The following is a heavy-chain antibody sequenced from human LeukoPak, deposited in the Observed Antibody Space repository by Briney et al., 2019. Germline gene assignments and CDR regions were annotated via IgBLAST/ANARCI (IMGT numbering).Heavy chain of an antibody. CDR3: ARTVTTTHFDY. Sequence: SQTLSLTCAVSGGSISSSGYSWSWIRQPPGKGLEWIGYIYHSGGTYYNPSLKSRVTISVDRSSNQFSLKLTSVTAADTAVYYCARTVTTTHFDYWGQGTLVTVSS. CDR1: GGSISSSGYS. V-gene: IGHV4-30-2*01. CDR2: IYHSGGT. J-gene: IGHJ4*02. D-gene: IGHD4-11*01.